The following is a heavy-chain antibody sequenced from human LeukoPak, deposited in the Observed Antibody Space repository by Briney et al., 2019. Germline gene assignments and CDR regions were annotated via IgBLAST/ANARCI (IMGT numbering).Heavy chain of an antibody. CDR3: ARRGYDAEWFDP. CDR1: GYSFTSYW. D-gene: IGHD5-12*01. Sequence: GESLKISCKASGYSFTSYWIGWVRQMPGKGLERMGIIYPGASDTRYNPSFQGQVIISADKSIGTAYLQWSSLKATDSAMYYCARRGYDAEWFDPWGQGTLVTVSS. J-gene: IGHJ5*02. CDR2: IYPGASDT. V-gene: IGHV5-51*01.